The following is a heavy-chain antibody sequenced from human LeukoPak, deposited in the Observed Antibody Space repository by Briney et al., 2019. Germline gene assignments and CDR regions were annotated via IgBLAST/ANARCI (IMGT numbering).Heavy chain of an antibody. CDR2: ISGSGGST. Sequence: PGGSLRLSCAASGFSFSSYAMSWVRQAPGKGLEWVSAISGSGGSTYYADSVKGRFTISRDNSENTLYLQMNSLRAEDTAVYYCAKEGGDYGDYGGYYYYGMDVWGQGTTVTVSS. CDR1: GFSFSSYA. D-gene: IGHD4-17*01. V-gene: IGHV3-23*01. CDR3: AKEGGDYGDYGGYYYYGMDV. J-gene: IGHJ6*02.